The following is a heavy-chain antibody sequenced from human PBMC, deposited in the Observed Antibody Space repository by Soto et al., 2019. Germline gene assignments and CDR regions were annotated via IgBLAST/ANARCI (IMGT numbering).Heavy chain of an antibody. CDR1: GFTFSSYA. V-gene: IGHV3-30-3*01. J-gene: IGHJ5*02. Sequence: QVQLVESGGGVVQPGRSLRLSCAASGFTFSSYAMHWVRQAPGKGLEWVAVISYDGSNKYYADSVKGRFTISRDNSKNTLYLQMNGLRAEDTAVYYCARDGLGIAASYWFDPWGQGTLVTVSS. D-gene: IGHD6-13*01. CDR3: ARDGLGIAASYWFDP. CDR2: ISYDGSNK.